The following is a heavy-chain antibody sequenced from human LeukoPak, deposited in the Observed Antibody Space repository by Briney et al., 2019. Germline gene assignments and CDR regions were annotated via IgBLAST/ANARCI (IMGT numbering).Heavy chain of an antibody. V-gene: IGHV3-23*01. CDR3: AKGGPYYDFWSGSPLAFDI. CDR1: GFTFSSYA. D-gene: IGHD3-3*01. Sequence: GGSLRLSCAASGFTFSSYAVSWVRQAPGKGLEWVSAISGSGGSTYYADSVKGRFTISRDNSKNTLYLQMNSLRAEDTAVYYCAKGGPYYDFWSGSPLAFDIWGQGTMVTVSS. CDR2: ISGSGGST. J-gene: IGHJ3*02.